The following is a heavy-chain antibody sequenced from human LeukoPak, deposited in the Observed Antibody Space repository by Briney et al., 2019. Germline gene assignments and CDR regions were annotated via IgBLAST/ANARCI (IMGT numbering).Heavy chain of an antibody. Sequence: GGSLRLSCAASGFTFSSYAMSWVRQAPGKGLEWVSAVSGSGGSTYYADSVKGRFSISRDNSKNTLYLQMNSLRAEDTAVYYCAKGALYYYDSSGYLDYWGQGTLVTVSS. CDR1: GFTFSSYA. CDR2: VSGSGGST. CDR3: AKGALYYYDSSGYLDY. D-gene: IGHD3-22*01. J-gene: IGHJ4*02. V-gene: IGHV3-23*01.